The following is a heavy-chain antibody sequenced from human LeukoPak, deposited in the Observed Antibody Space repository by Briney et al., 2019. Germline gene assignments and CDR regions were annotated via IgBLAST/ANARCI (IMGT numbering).Heavy chain of an antibody. CDR2: IKQDGSEK. CDR3: ARQGYFYYYMDV. CDR1: GFTFSSYG. Sequence: GGSLRLSCAASGFTFSSYGMHWVRQAPGKGLERVANIKQDGSEKYYVDSVKGRFTISRDNAKNSLYLQMNSLRAEDTAVYYCARQGYFYYYMDVWGKGTTVTVSS. J-gene: IGHJ6*03. V-gene: IGHV3-7*01.